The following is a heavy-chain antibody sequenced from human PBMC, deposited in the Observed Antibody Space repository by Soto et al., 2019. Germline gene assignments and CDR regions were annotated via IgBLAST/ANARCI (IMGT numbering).Heavy chain of an antibody. CDR1: GFTISNYA. CDR3: AKFFVETGSNSGWPWSFHY. J-gene: IGHJ4*02. CDR2: ISGSGGTT. V-gene: IGHV3-23*01. Sequence: EVQLLESGGGLVQPGRSLRLSCAASGFTISNYAMSWVRQAPGQGLDWVSAISGSGGTTYYADSAKGRFIISRDNSKNTLFLQMNSLRAEDAAVYYCAKFFVETGSNSGWPWSFHYWGQGTLVTVSS. D-gene: IGHD6-25*01.